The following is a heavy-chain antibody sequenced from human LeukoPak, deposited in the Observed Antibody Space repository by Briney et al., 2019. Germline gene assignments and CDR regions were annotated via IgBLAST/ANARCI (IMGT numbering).Heavy chain of an antibody. V-gene: IGHV3-48*03. Sequence: GGTLRLSCAASGFTFSSYEMKWVRQAPGKGLEWVSYISSRGSTIYYADTVKGRFTISRDNAKNSLYLQMNRLRAEDTAVYYYAELGITMIGGVWSKGTTVTISS. CDR1: GFTFSSYE. J-gene: IGHJ6*04. CDR2: ISSRGSTI. CDR3: AELGITMIGGV. D-gene: IGHD3-10*02.